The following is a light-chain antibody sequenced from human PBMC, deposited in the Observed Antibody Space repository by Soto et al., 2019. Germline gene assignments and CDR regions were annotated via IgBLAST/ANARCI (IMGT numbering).Light chain of an antibody. CDR3: QAYDYSLTASV. V-gene: IGLV1-40*01. CDR1: NSNLGAGYD. Sequence: QPVLTQPPSVSGALGQRVTISCTGNNSNLGAGYDVHWYQQLPGAAPKLVIFGNRNRPSGVPERFSGSKSGTSASLAITGLQAEDEADYYCQAYDYSLTASVFGGGTKFTVL. CDR2: GNR. J-gene: IGLJ3*02.